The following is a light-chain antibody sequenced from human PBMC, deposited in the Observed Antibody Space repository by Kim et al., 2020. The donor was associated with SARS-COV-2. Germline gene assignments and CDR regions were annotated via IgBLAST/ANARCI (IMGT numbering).Light chain of an antibody. CDR3: QQRANWL. V-gene: IGKV3-11*01. CDR1: QTVRTS. CDR2: DTS. J-gene: IGKJ2*01. Sequence: LSLSPGERATRSCRASQTVRTSFAWYQQKPGQAPRLLIYDTSNRATGIPAKFSGSGSGTDFTLTISSLEPADSAVYYCQQRANWLFGQGTKLEI.